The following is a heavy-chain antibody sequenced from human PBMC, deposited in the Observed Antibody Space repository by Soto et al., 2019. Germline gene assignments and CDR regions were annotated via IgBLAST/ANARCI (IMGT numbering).Heavy chain of an antibody. CDR3: ARHRRRREGSYYYGMDV. Sequence: PGESLKISCKGSGYSFTNYWIGWVRQMPGKGLEWMGIIYPYDSEITYSPSFQGQVTISADIFISTAYLRWSSLKASDTAVYYCARHRRRREGSYYYGMDVWGQGTTVTVSS. CDR2: IYPYDSEI. CDR1: GYSFTNYW. V-gene: IGHV5-51*01. D-gene: IGHD1-26*01. J-gene: IGHJ6*02.